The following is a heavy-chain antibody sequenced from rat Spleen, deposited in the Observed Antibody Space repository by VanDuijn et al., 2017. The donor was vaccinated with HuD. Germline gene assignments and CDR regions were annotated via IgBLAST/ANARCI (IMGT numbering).Heavy chain of an antibody. V-gene: IGHV5-25*01. D-gene: IGHD1-12*02. CDR3: ARAYYDGTYYDH. CDR1: GFIFSNYY. J-gene: IGHJ2*01. CDR2: ITTGGAIT. Sequence: EVQLVESGGGLVQPGRSMSLSCATSGFIFSNYYMVWVRQAPTKGLEWVASITTGGAITSYRDSVKGRFTISRDTAKSTLYLQMDSLRSEDTATYYCARAYYDGTYYDHWGQGVMVTVSS.